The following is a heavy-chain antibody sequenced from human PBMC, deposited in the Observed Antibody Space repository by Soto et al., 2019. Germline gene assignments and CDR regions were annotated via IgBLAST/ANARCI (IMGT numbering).Heavy chain of an antibody. D-gene: IGHD3-10*01. CDR3: ATATYYYGSGSKFDY. CDR1: GYTLTELS. V-gene: IGHV1-24*01. J-gene: IGHJ4*02. CDR2: FDPEDGET. Sequence: ASVKVSCKVSGYTLTELSMHWVRQAPGKGLEWMGGFDPEDGETIYAQKFQGRVTMTEDTSTDTAYMELSSLRSEDTAVYYCATATYYYGSGSKFDYWGQGTLVTVSS.